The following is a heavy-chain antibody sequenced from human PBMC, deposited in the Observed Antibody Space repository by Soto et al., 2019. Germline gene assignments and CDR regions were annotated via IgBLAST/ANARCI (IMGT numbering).Heavy chain of an antibody. D-gene: IGHD3-3*01. CDR1: GYTFTSYD. CDR3: AIVAIYEVWSGYYTRTYYYGMDV. V-gene: IGHV1-8*01. J-gene: IGHJ6*02. CDR2: MNPNSGNT. Sequence: ASVKVSCKASGYTFTSYDINWVRQATGQGLEWMGWMNPNSGNTGYAQKFQGRVTMTRNTSISTAYMELSSLRSEDTAVYYCAIVAIYEVWSGYYTRTYYYGMDVWGQGTTVTVSS.